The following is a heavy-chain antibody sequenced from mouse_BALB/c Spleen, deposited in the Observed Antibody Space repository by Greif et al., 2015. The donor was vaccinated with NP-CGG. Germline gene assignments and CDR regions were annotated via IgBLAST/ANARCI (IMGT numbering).Heavy chain of an antibody. CDR2: ISSGGSYT. V-gene: IGHV5-6*02. J-gene: IGHJ2*01. CDR3: ARGLLPLYCFGC. Sequence: EVKLVESGGDLVKPGGSLKLSCAASGFTFSSYGMSWVRQTPDKRLEWVATISSGGSYTYYPDSVKGRFTISRDNAKNALCLQMSSLKSEGTAMYYCARGLLPLYCFGCWGQGTTLTVSS. CDR1: GFTFSSYG. D-gene: IGHD1-1*01.